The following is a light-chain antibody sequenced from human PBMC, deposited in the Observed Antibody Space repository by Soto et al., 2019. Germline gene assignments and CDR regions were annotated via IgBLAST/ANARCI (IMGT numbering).Light chain of an antibody. CDR3: WSYAGSSTFGV. CDR1: SSDVGTYNL. Sequence: QSALTQPASVSGSPGQSVTLSCTGTSSDVGTYNLVSWYQQHPGKAPKVMIYEVSKRPSGISNRFSGSKSGNTASLTISGLQAEDEADYYCWSYAGSSTFGVFGGGTELTVL. V-gene: IGLV2-23*02. J-gene: IGLJ3*02. CDR2: EVS.